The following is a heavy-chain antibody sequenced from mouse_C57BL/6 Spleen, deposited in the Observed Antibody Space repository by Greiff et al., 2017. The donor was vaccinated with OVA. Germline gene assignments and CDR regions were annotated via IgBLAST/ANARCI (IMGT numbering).Heavy chain of an antibody. Sequence: EVQGVESGEGLVKPGGSLKLSCAASGFTFSSYAMSWVRQTPEKRLEWVAYISSGGDYIYYADTVKGRFTISRDNARNTLYLQMSSLKSEDTAMYYCTREGGYTAMDYWGQGTSVTVSS. D-gene: IGHD3-1*01. V-gene: IGHV5-9-1*02. J-gene: IGHJ4*01. CDR1: GFTFSSYA. CDR3: TREGGYTAMDY. CDR2: ISSGGDYI.